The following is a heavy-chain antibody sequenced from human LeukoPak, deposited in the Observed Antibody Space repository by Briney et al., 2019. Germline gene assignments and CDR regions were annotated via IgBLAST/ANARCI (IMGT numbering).Heavy chain of an antibody. CDR2: INPNSGGT. V-gene: IGHV1-2*02. D-gene: IGHD5-12*01. CDR1: GYTFTGYY. Sequence: ASVKVSCKASGYTFTGYYMHWVRQAPGQGLEWIGWINPNSGGTNYAQKFQGRVTMTRDTSISTAYMELSRLRSDDTAVYYCARVGGQVATSPAFDYWGQGTLVTVSS. CDR3: ARVGGQVATSPAFDY. J-gene: IGHJ4*02.